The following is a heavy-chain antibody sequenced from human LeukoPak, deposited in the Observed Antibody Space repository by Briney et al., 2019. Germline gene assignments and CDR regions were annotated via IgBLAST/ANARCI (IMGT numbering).Heavy chain of an antibody. CDR3: ARNGGDIVARPIDY. J-gene: IGHJ4*02. CDR1: GYTFTGYY. V-gene: IGHV1-2*06. Sequence: ASVKVSCKASGYTFTGYYMHWVRQAPGQGLEWMGRINPNSGGTNYAQKLQGRVTMTTDTSTSTAYMELRSLRSDDTAVYYCARNGGDIVARPIDYWGQGTLVTVSS. CDR2: INPNSGGT. D-gene: IGHD5-12*01.